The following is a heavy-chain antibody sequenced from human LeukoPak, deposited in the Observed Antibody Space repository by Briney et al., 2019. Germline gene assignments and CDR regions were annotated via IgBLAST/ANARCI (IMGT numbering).Heavy chain of an antibody. J-gene: IGHJ6*03. V-gene: IGHV1-18*01. CDR1: GYTFTSYG. CDR2: ISAYNGNT. Sequence: GASVKVSCKASGYTFTSYGISWVRQAPGQGLEWMGWISAYNGNTNYAQKLQGRVTMTTDTSTSTAYMELRSLRSDDTAVYYCAREPPPITIFGEVYYYYYMDVWGKGTTVTVSS. CDR3: AREPPPITIFGEVYYYYYMDV. D-gene: IGHD3-3*01.